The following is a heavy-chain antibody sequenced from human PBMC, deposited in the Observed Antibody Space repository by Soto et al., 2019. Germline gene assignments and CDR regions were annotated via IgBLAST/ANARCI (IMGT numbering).Heavy chain of an antibody. J-gene: IGHJ3*02. CDR1: GYTFTSYG. CDR3: ARYCSGGSCLDAFDI. V-gene: IGHV1-18*01. Sequence: QVQLVQSGAEVKKPGASVKVSCKASGYTFTSYGISWVRQAPGQGLEWMGWISAYNGNTNYAQKLQGRVNMTTDTSTSTAYMELRSLSAYDTAGYYCARYCSGGSCLDAFDIWGQGTMVTVSS. D-gene: IGHD2-15*01. CDR2: ISAYNGNT.